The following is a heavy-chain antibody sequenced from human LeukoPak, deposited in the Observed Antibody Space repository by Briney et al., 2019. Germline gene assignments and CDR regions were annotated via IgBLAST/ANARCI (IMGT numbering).Heavy chain of an antibody. CDR3: AKAGTFGSMIVWDH. J-gene: IGHJ4*02. CDR1: GFTFTTYA. Sequence: GGSLRLSCAVSGFTFTTYAMSWVRQAPGKGLEWVSVISGSGGSTYYADSVKGRFAISRDNSKNTLYLQMNSLRAEDTAKYYCAKAGTFGSMIVWDHWGQGTLVTVSS. D-gene: IGHD3-22*01. V-gene: IGHV3-23*01. CDR2: ISGSGGST.